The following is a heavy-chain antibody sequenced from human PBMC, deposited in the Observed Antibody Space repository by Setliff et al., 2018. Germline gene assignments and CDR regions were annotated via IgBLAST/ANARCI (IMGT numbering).Heavy chain of an antibody. CDR1: GGSFSDYY. V-gene: IGHV4-34*01. J-gene: IGHJ4*02. CDR2: INHSGST. D-gene: IGHD2-2*01. Sequence: SETLSLTCTVYGGSFSDYYWGWIRQPPGKGLEWIAEINHSGSTNYNPSLKSRVTISVDTSKNQFSLKLTSVTAADTAVYYCARTHCTTTSCFYFHYWGQGTVVTVSS. CDR3: ARTHCTTTSCFYFHY.